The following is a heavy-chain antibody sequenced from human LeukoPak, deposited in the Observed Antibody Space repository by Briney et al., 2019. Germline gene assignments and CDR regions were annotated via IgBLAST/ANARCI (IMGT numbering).Heavy chain of an antibody. CDR2: ISSSSSYI. D-gene: IGHD3-22*01. V-gene: IGHV3-21*01. J-gene: IGHJ4*02. Sequence: GGSLRLSCAVSGFTFSSDWMIWVRQAPGKGLECVSSISSSSSYIYYADSVKGRFTISRDNAKNSLYLQMNSLRAEDTAVYYCARGPYYYDSSGYYFGYWGQGTLVTVSS. CDR1: GFTFSSDW. CDR3: ARGPYYYDSSGYYFGY.